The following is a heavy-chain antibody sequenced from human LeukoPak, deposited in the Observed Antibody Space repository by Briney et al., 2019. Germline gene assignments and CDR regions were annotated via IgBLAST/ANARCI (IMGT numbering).Heavy chain of an antibody. CDR3: ARGSTVTTVDY. CDR2: IYPGDADT. V-gene: IGHV5-51*01. J-gene: IGHJ4*02. CDR1: GYSFTNSW. D-gene: IGHD4-17*01. Sequence: GESLKISCKGSGYSFTNSWIGWVRQMPGKGLEWMGIIYPGDADTRYSPSFQGQVTISADKSISTAYLQWSSLKASDTAMYYCARGSTVTTVDYWGQGTLVTVSS.